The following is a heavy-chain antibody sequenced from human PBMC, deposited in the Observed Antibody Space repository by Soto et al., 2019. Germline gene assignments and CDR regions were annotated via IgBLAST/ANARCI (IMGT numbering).Heavy chain of an antibody. V-gene: IGHV1-18*04. CDR1: GYTFTSYG. CDR2: ISAYNGNT. J-gene: IGHJ5*02. CDR3: AREFGYYDSSGYWFDP. Sequence: AASVKVSCKASGYTFTSYGISWVRQAPGQGLEWMGWISAYNGNTNYAQKLQGRVTMTTDTSTSTAYMELRSLRSDDTAVYYCAREFGYYDSSGYWFDPWGQGTLVTVSS. D-gene: IGHD3-22*01.